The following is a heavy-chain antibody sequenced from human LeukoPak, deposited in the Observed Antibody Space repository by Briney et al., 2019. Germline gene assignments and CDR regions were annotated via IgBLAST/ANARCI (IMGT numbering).Heavy chain of an antibody. CDR3: AKDLYSSSPVYYFAY. CDR1: GFTFSSYA. D-gene: IGHD6-6*01. CDR2: ISGSGGST. Sequence: GSLRLSCAASGFTFSSYAMSRVRQAPGKGLEWVSAISGSGGSTYYADSVKGRFTISRDNSKNTLYLQMNSLRAEDTAVYYCAKDLYSSSPVYYFAYWGQGTLVTVSS. V-gene: IGHV3-23*01. J-gene: IGHJ4*02.